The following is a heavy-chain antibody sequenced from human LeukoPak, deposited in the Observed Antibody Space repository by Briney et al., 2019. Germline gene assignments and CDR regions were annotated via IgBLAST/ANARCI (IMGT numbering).Heavy chain of an antibody. CDR3: ARGGIAAASNWFDP. Sequence: PSETLSLTCTVSGGSISSGDYYWSWIRQPPGKGLEWIGYIYYSGSTYYNPSLKSRVTISVDTSKNQFSLKLSSVTAADTAVYYCARGGIAAASNWFDPWGQGTLVTVSS. CDR1: GGSISSGDYY. CDR2: IYYSGST. D-gene: IGHD6-13*01. V-gene: IGHV4-30-4*08. J-gene: IGHJ5*02.